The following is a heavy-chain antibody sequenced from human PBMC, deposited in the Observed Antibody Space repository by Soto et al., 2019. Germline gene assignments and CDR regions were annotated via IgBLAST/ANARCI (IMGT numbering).Heavy chain of an antibody. V-gene: IGHV3-23*01. J-gene: IGHJ5*01. CDR3: AKGWLDF. CDR1: GFSSSSYV. Sequence: EAQLLDSGGGLVQPGGSLRLSCAASGFSSSSYVMGWVRQTPGKGLEWVSGIGGGGGRTYYADSVQGRFTISRDNPKNTLYLQMNSLRAEDTAVYYCAKGWLDFWGQGTLVTVSS. CDR2: IGGGGGRT.